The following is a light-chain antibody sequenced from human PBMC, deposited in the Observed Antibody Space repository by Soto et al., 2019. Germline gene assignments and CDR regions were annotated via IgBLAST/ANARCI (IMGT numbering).Light chain of an antibody. CDR2: VNSDGSH. V-gene: IGLV4-69*01. CDR1: SGHSSYD. J-gene: IGLJ3*02. CDR3: QTWGTGWV. Sequence: QSVLTQSPSASASLVASVNLTCTLSSGHSSYDIAWHKQQPEKGPRYLMKVNSDGSHSKGDGIPDRFSGSSSGTERYLTISSLQSEDEADYYCQTWGTGWVFGGGTKLTVL.